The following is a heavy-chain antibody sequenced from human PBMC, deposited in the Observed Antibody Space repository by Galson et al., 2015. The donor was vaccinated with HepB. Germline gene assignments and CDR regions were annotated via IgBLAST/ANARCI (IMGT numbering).Heavy chain of an antibody. CDR3: ARGIRSGSWFDP. CDR1: GYTFTSYA. D-gene: IGHD1-14*01. J-gene: IGHJ5*02. V-gene: IGHV1-3*01. Sequence: SVKVSCKASGYTFTSYAMHWVRQAPGQGLEWMGWINAGNGNTKYSQKFQGRVTITRDTSASTAYMELSSLRSEDTAVYYCARGIRSGSWFDPWGQGTLVTVSS. CDR2: INAGNGNT.